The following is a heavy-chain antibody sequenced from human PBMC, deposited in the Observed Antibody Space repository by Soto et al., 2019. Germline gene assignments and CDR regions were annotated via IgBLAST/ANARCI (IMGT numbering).Heavy chain of an antibody. D-gene: IGHD3-10*01. CDR3: AGQRSPEGWFDH. J-gene: IGHJ5*02. CDR1: GYTFTSYY. V-gene: IGHV1-46*04. CDR2: INPSGGST. Sequence: SVKVSCKASGYTFTSYYMHWVRQAPGQGLEWMGIINPSGGSTSYADSVKGRFTISRDRSNYTVSLLLNSLRVEDTAIYYCAGQRSPEGWFDHWGQGTLVTVSS.